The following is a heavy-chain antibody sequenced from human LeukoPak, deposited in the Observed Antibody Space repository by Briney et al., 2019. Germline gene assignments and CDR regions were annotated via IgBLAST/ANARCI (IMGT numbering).Heavy chain of an antibody. CDR3: ASLVGATYFDY. J-gene: IGHJ4*02. D-gene: IGHD1-26*01. V-gene: IGHV3-53*01. CDR2: IYSGGST. Sequence: QTGGSLRLSCAASGFTVSSNYMSWVRQAPGKGLEWVSVIYSGGSTYYAASVKGRFTISRDNPKNTLYLQMNSLRAEDTAVYYCASLVGATYFDYWGQGTLVTVSS. CDR1: GFTVSSNY.